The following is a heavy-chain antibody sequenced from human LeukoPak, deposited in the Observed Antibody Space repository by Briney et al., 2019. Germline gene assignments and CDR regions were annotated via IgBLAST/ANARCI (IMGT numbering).Heavy chain of an antibody. J-gene: IGHJ4*02. D-gene: IGHD1-26*01. CDR2: IRYDGSMK. CDR1: GFSFSNYA. V-gene: IGHV3-30*02. Sequence: PGGSLRLSCVASGFSFSNYAMHWVRQAPGEGLEWVALIRYDGSMKYCADSVKRRFTISRDNSNHTLLLQMNSLRGEDTAVYYCAKGAGTYEYFDYWGQGTLVTVSS. CDR3: AKGAGTYEYFDY.